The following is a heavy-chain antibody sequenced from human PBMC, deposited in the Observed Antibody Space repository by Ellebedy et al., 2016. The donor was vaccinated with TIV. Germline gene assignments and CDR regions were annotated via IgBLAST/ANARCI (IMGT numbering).Heavy chain of an antibody. CDR1: GVSFNNDF. Sequence: MPSETLSLTCSVYGVSFNNDFWNRIRQPPGKGLEWIGEANSRGNTNYNPSLRSRVTISADTSKNQFSLNLSSVTAADTAVYYCATGGVAGGRYHFDYWGQGTLITVSS. V-gene: IGHV4-34*01. CDR2: ANSRGNT. D-gene: IGHD1-1*01. CDR3: ATGGVAGGRYHFDY. J-gene: IGHJ4*02.